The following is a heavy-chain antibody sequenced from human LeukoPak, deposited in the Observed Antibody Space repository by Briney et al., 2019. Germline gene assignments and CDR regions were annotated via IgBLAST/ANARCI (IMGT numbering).Heavy chain of an antibody. V-gene: IGHV3-23*01. D-gene: IGHD1-20*01. Sequence: GGSLRLSCAASGFTFSSYAMSWVRQAPGKGLEWVSAISGSGGSTYYADSVKGRFTISRDNSKNTLYLQMNSLRSEDTAVYYCATVGITGTRFDYWGQGTLVTVSS. J-gene: IGHJ4*02. CDR1: GFTFSSYA. CDR3: ATVGITGTRFDY. CDR2: ISGSGGST.